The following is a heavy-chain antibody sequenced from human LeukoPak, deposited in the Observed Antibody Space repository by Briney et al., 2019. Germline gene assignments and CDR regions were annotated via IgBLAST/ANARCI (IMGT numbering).Heavy chain of an antibody. CDR3: ARHSDSPNYPDTDSFDL. Sequence: QSGGSLRLSCAASGFIISNYYMFWARQAPGKGLEWVSVIYATGNTYYANSVKGRFTISRDNSENTLYLQMNSLRVGDTAVYYCARHSDSPNYPDTDSFDLWGQGTTVTVSS. CDR2: IYATGNT. V-gene: IGHV3-53*01. J-gene: IGHJ3*01. D-gene: IGHD3-22*01. CDR1: GFIISNYY.